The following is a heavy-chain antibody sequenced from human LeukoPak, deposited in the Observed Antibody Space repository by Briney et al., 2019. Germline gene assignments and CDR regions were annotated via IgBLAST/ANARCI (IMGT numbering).Heavy chain of an antibody. CDR3: ARTFVTYYYGSGSYHYFDY. CDR2: IIPIFGSA. Sequence: LVKVSCKASGGTFSSYAISWVRQAPGQGLEWMGGIIPIFGSANYAHTFQGRVTITADEYTSTAYLELSSLRSEDTAVYYCARTFVTYYYGSGSYHYFDYWGQGTLVTVSS. J-gene: IGHJ4*02. V-gene: IGHV1-69*01. D-gene: IGHD3-10*01. CDR1: GGTFSSYA.